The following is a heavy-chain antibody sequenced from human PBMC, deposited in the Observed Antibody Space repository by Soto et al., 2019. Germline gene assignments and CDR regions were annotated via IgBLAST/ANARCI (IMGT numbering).Heavy chain of an antibody. D-gene: IGHD3-22*01. V-gene: IGHV3-9*01. J-gene: IGHJ5*02. CDR2: INWNSGIT. CDR1: GFTFEDHA. CDR3: ARGRGALTVVSNWFDP. Sequence: ESGGGLVQPGRSLRLSCAASGFTFEDHAIHWIRQAPGKGLEWVSGINWNSGITGYADSVKGRFTISRDNANNSLHLEMNSLRTEDTALYYCARGRGALTVVSNWFDPWGQGTLVTVSS.